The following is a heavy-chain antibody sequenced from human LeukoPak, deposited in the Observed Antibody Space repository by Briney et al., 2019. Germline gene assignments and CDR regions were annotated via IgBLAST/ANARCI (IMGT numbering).Heavy chain of an antibody. J-gene: IGHJ6*04. V-gene: IGHV3-15*01. Sequence: GGSLRLSCAASGFTFSSAWMSWLRQAPGRGLEWVGRIKSKTEGGTTDYAAPGKGRFTISRDDSKNTLYLLMNSLKTEDTAVYYCTTFGTSWGRYYYGMDVWGKGTTVTVSS. CDR2: IKSKTEGGTT. CDR1: GFTFSSAW. D-gene: IGHD2-2*01. CDR3: TTFGTSWGRYYYGMDV.